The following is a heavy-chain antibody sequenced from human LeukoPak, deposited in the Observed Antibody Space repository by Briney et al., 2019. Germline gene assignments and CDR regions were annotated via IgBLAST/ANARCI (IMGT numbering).Heavy chain of an antibody. Sequence: PGGSLRLSCAASGFTFSSYAMNWVRQAPGKGLEWVSYISSSGSTIYYADSVKGRFTISRDNAKNSLYLQMNSLRAEDTAVYYCAREIQLWPHDAFDIWGQGTMVTVSS. CDR1: GFTFSSYA. V-gene: IGHV3-48*03. CDR3: AREIQLWPHDAFDI. D-gene: IGHD5-18*01. CDR2: ISSSGSTI. J-gene: IGHJ3*02.